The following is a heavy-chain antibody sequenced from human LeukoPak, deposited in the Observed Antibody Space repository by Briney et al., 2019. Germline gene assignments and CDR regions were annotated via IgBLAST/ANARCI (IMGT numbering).Heavy chain of an antibody. CDR1: GGSISSSNW. CDR2: IYHSGST. J-gene: IGHJ4*02. D-gene: IGHD5-18*01. Sequence: SETLSLTCAVSGGSISSSNWWSWVRQPPGKGLEWIGEIYHSGSTNYNPSLKSRVTISVDKSKNQFSLKLSSVTAADTAVYYCASLGYSYGSFDYWGQGTLVTVSS. V-gene: IGHV4-4*02. CDR3: ASLGYSYGSFDY.